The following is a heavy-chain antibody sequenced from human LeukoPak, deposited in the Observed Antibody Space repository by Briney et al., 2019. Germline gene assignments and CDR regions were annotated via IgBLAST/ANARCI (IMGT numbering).Heavy chain of an antibody. CDR3: ARDYTPNNYYYYMDV. CDR2: MNPNNGNT. CDR1: GYTFTNCD. V-gene: IGHV1-8*01. D-gene: IGHD3-10*01. J-gene: IGHJ6*03. Sequence: ASVKVSCKTSGYTFTNCDINWVRQATGQGLEWMGWMNPNNGNTGYAQKFQGRVTMTRNTSISTAYMELSSLRSEDTAVYYCARDYTPNNYYYYMDVWGKGTTVTISS.